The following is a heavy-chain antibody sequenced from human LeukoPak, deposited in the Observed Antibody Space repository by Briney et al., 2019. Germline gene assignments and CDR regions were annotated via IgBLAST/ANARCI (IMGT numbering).Heavy chain of an antibody. CDR3: ARVREATIAPFFDY. CDR1: GDSISSGDYY. J-gene: IGHJ4*02. CDR2: IYYSGST. V-gene: IGHV4-31*03. Sequence: PSQTLSLTCTVSGDSISSGDYYWTWIRQHPGKGVEWIGCIYYSGSTYYNLSLKSRVIISADTSKNHFSLKLSSVTAADTAVYYCARVREATIAPFFDYWGQGILVTVSS. D-gene: IGHD6-13*01.